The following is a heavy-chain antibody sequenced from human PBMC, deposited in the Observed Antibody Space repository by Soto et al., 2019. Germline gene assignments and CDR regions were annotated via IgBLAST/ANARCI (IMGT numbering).Heavy chain of an antibody. CDR3: AIEGQLVRFYYYCGMDV. J-gene: IGHJ6*02. V-gene: IGHV1-69*13. Sequence: ASVKVSCKASGGTFSSYAISWVRQAPGQGLEWMGGIIPIFGTANYAQKFQGRVTITADASTSTACMELSSLRSEDTPVCYCAIEGQLVRFYYYCGMDVWGQGTTVTVSS. D-gene: IGHD6-6*01. CDR1: GGTFSSYA. CDR2: IIPIFGTA.